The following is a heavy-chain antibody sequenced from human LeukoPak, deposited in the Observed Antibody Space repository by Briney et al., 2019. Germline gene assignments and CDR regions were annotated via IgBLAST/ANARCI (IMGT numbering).Heavy chain of an antibody. D-gene: IGHD3-16*01. Sequence: SETLSLTCTVSGGSISSHYWNWIRQPPGKGLEWIGYIYYSGSTNYNASLKSRVTISADTSKNHFSLKLNSVTTADTAVYYCTRGAGWLIDYWGQGILVTVSS. J-gene: IGHJ4*02. CDR1: GGSISSHY. CDR2: IYYSGST. CDR3: TRGAGWLIDY. V-gene: IGHV4-59*11.